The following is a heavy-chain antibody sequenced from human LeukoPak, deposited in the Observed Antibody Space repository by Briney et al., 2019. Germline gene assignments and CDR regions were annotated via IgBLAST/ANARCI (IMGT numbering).Heavy chain of an antibody. CDR2: IYYSGST. CDR3: ARQYCGGDCYSFDY. CDR1: GGSISSSSYY. D-gene: IGHD2-21*01. Sequence: SETLSLTCTVSGGSISSSSYYWGGIRQPPGKGLEGIGSIYYSGSTYYNPSLKSRVTISVDTSKNQFSLKLSSVTAADTAVYYCARQYCGGDCYSFDYWGQGTLVTVSS. J-gene: IGHJ4*02. V-gene: IGHV4-39*01.